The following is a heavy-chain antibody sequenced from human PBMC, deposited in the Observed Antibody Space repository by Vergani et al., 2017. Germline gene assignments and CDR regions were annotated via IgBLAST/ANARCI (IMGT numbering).Heavy chain of an antibody. Sequence: EVELVQSGPEMRKPGEFLKISCKGSEYSFGNYWIGWVRQMPGKGLEWVAIIYPADSDTSYSPSFQGQVTISADKSISTAFLQWDSLKASDTALYYCARHTTHTDSGGQETLVTVSS. CDR2: IYPADSDT. D-gene: IGHD1-1*01. J-gene: IGHJ4*02. V-gene: IGHV5-51*01. CDR1: EYSFGNYW. CDR3: ARHTTHTDS.